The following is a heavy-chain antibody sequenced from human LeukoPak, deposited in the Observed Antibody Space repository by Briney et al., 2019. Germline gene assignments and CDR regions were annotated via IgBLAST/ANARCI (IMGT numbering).Heavy chain of an antibody. CDR2: IYHTGTT. J-gene: IGHJ4*02. CDR3: ARKDPGYSGYSDFDY. D-gene: IGHD5-12*01. CDR1: GISVNTTYF. V-gene: IGHV4-38-2*01. Sequence: SETLSLTCSVSGISVNTTYFWGWIRQAPGKGLEWFGSIYHTGTTDYNPSLKSRVTISIDTSKNQFSLNLRSVSAADTAVYYCARKDPGYSGYSDFDYWGQGTLVTVSS.